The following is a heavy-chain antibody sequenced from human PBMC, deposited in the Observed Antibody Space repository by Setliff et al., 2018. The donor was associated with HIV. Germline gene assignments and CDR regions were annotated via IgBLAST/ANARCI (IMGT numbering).Heavy chain of an antibody. CDR2: INHNKSS. CDR1: GESLSDYY. CDR3: ARQKKSSSWSPNDY. Sequence: SETLSLTCAVYGESLSDYYWSWIRQPPGKGLEWIGEINHNKSSDYNPSLKSRVTMSVDTSKNQFSLKVKSVTAADTAVYYFARQKKSSSWSPNDYWGQGTLVTVSS. V-gene: IGHV4-34*01. D-gene: IGHD2-2*01. J-gene: IGHJ4*02.